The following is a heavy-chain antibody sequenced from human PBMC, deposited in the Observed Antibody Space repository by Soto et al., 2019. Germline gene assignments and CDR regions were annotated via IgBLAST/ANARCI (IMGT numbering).Heavy chain of an antibody. CDR1: GYTFTSYY. J-gene: IGHJ5*02. V-gene: IGHV1-46*03. CDR3: VRESTPTRWFDP. D-gene: IGHD2-2*01. CDR2: INPSGGST. Sequence: GASMKVSCKASGYTFTSYYMHWVRQAPGQGLEWMGVINPSGGSTSYAQKFQGRVTVTRDTSTSTVYMELSSLRSEDTAVYYCVRESTPTRWFDPWGQGTLVTVS.